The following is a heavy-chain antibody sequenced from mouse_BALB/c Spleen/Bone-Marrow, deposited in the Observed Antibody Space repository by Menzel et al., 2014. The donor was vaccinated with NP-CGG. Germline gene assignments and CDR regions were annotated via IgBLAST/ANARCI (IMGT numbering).Heavy chain of an antibody. CDR3: ARGGISVDY. Sequence: QVQLQQSGAELVRPGSSVKISCKASGYAFSVYWMNWVKPRPGQGLEWIGQIYPGDGDTNYNGKFKGRATLTADKPSNTACMQLSSLTSEDSAVYFCARGGISVDYWGQGTTLTVSS. J-gene: IGHJ2*01. CDR1: GYAFSVYW. V-gene: IGHV1-80*01. CDR2: IYPGDGDT.